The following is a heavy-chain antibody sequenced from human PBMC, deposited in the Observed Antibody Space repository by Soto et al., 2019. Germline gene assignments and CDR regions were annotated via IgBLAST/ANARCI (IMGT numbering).Heavy chain of an antibody. CDR2: ISGSGGTA. J-gene: IGHJ3*01. Sequence: PGGSLRLSCVASGFIFSKYVINWVRQAPGQGLECVSIISGSGGTAYYADSVKGRFTISRDNSKNTLYLQMNSLRAEDTAKYYCSREDSGWDFWGRGTMVTVS. V-gene: IGHV3-23*01. CDR3: SREDSGWDF. D-gene: IGHD6-19*01. CDR1: GFIFSKYV.